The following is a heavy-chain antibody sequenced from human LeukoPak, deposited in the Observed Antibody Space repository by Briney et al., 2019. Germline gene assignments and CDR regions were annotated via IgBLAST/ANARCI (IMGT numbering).Heavy chain of an antibody. Sequence: PSETLSLTCAVSGGSISSGGYSWSWIRQPPGKGLEWIGYIYHSGSTYYNPSLKSRVTISVDTSKNQFSLKLSSVTAADTAVYYCARGRALIRGPFDYWGQGTLVTVSS. V-gene: IGHV4-30-2*01. CDR2: IYHSGST. D-gene: IGHD2-8*01. CDR3: ARGRALIRGPFDY. J-gene: IGHJ4*02. CDR1: GGSISSGGYS.